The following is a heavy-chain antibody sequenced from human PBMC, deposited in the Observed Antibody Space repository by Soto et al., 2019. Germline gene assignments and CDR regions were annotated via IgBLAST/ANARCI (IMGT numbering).Heavy chain of an antibody. CDR1: GFTFSSYA. Sequence: GGSLRLSCAASGFTFSSYAMSWVRQAPGKGLEWVSAISGSGGSTYYADSVKGRFTISRDNSKNTLYLQMNSLRAEDTAVYYCSKGDYYDSSGYYYFDYWGQGTLVTVSS. J-gene: IGHJ4*02. V-gene: IGHV3-23*01. D-gene: IGHD3-22*01. CDR2: ISGSGGST. CDR3: SKGDYYDSSGYYYFDY.